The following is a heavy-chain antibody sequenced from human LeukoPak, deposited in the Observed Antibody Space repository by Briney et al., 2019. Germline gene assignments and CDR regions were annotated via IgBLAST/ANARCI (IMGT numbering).Heavy chain of an antibody. Sequence: PSVKVSCQASGYTFTSYDINWVRQAPGQGLEWMGWISVYNGSTTYAQNLQGRVTMTTDTSTSTAYMELRSLRSDDTAVYYCARYDFWSGYPTAGMDVWGQGTTVTVSS. CDR2: ISVYNGST. J-gene: IGHJ6*02. CDR3: ARYDFWSGYPTAGMDV. V-gene: IGHV1-18*01. D-gene: IGHD3-3*01. CDR1: GYTFTSYD.